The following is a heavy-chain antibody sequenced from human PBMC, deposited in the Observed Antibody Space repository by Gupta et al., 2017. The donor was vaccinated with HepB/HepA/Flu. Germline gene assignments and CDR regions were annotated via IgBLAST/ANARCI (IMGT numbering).Heavy chain of an antibody. CDR2: ISSSSSYI. CDR3: ASLIEAAADDVYYYGMDV. Sequence: EVQLVESGGGLVKPGGSLRLSCAASGFTFSSYSMNWVRQAPGKGLEWVSSISSSSSYIYYADSVKGRFTISRDNAKNSLYLQMNSLRAEDTAVYYCASLIEAAADDVYYYGMDVWGQGTTVTVSS. J-gene: IGHJ6*02. V-gene: IGHV3-21*01. D-gene: IGHD6-13*01. CDR1: GFTFSSYS.